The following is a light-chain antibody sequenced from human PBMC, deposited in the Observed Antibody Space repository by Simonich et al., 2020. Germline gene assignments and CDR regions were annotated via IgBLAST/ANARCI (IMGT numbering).Light chain of an antibody. CDR2: ITS. V-gene: IGLV7-43*01. CDR1: TGAVTIGYY. CDR3: LLYYGGAWV. Sequence: QTVLTQEPSLTVSPGGTVTLTCASSTGAVTIGYYPNWFQQKPGQAPRALIYITSNKHSWTPSRFSGSLLGGKAALTLSGVQTEDEAEYYCLLYYGGAWVFGGGTKLTVL. J-gene: IGLJ3*02.